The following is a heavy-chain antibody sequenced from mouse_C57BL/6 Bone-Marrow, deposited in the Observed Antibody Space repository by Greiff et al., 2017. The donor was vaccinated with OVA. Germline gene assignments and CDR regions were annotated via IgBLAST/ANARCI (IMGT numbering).Heavy chain of an antibody. J-gene: IGHJ1*03. CDR2: IYPRSGNT. V-gene: IGHV1-81*01. Sequence: VQLQQSGAELARPGASVKLSCKASGYTFTSYGISWVKQRTGQGLEWIGEIYPRSGNTYYNEKFKGKATLTADKSSSTAYMELRSLTSEDSAVYFCARPYYYGSSQWYFDVWGTGTTVTVSS. D-gene: IGHD1-1*01. CDR1: GYTFTSYG. CDR3: ARPYYYGSSQWYFDV.